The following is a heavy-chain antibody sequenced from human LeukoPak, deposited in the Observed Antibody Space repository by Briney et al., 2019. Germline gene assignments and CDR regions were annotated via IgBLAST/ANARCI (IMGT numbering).Heavy chain of an antibody. J-gene: IGHJ4*02. CDR3: ARDSGYDGDF. D-gene: IGHD5-12*01. CDR1: GYTFTGYY. CDR2: VNPNSGDT. Sequence: ASVKVSCKASGYTFTGYYLHWVRQAPGQGLEWMGCVNPNSGDTNYAQKFQGRVTMTRDTSISTAYMELSRLRSDDTAVYYCARDSGYDGDFWGQGTLVTVSS. V-gene: IGHV1-2*02.